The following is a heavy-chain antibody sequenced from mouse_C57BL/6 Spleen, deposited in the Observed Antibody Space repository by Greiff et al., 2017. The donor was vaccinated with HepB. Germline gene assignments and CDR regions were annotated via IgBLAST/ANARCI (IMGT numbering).Heavy chain of an antibody. CDR3: ARSTIVTEFDY. Sequence: QVQLQQSGPELVKPGASVKISCKASGYAFSSSWMNWVKQRPGKGLEWIGRIYPGDGDTNYNGKFKGKATLTADKSSSTAYMQLSSLTSEDSAVYFCARSTIVTEFDYWGQEAALTVSS. CDR1: GYAFSSSW. J-gene: IGHJ2*01. V-gene: IGHV1-82*01. CDR2: IYPGDGDT. D-gene: IGHD2-12*01.